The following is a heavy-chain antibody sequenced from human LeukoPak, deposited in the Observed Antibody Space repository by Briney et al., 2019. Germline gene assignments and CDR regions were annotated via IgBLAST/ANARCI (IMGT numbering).Heavy chain of an antibody. J-gene: IGHJ5*02. V-gene: IGHV4-59*01. D-gene: IGHD6-13*01. CDR1: GGSISSYY. CDR2: IYNSGST. Sequence: PSETLSLTCTVSGGSISSYYWSWIQQPPGKGLEWIGYIYNSGSTNYNPSLKSRVTISVDTSKNQFSLKLSSVTAADTAVYYCARVSSSWFSENWFDPWGQGTLVTVSS. CDR3: ARVSSSWFSENWFDP.